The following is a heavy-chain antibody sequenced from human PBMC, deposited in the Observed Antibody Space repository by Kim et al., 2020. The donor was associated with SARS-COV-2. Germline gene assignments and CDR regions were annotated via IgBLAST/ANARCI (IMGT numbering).Heavy chain of an antibody. J-gene: IGHJ4*02. Sequence: GGSLRLSCSASGFKFRSHWMHWVRQAPGKGLVWVSRINVDAFITTYADSVKGRFTVSRDDAKNTLFLQMDSLRVEDTAVYFCAKSRGDSGFYFDQWGQGTMVTVSS. CDR1: GFKFRSHW. CDR2: INVDAFIT. CDR3: AKSRGDSGFYFDQ. D-gene: IGHD6-19*01. V-gene: IGHV3-74*03.